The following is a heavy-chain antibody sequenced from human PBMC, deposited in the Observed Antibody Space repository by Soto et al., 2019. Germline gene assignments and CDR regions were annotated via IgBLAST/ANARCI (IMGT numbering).Heavy chain of an antibody. J-gene: IGHJ5*02. Sequence: EVQLVESGGGLVQPGGSLRLSCAASGFTFISYWMSWVRQAPGKGLEWVANIKQEGSEKYYVDSVKGRFTISRDNAKNSLYLQMNSLRAEDTAVYYCARVRYPAWFDPWGQGTLVTVSS. D-gene: IGHD1-26*01. CDR1: GFTFISYW. V-gene: IGHV3-7*05. CDR3: ARVRYPAWFDP. CDR2: IKQEGSEK.